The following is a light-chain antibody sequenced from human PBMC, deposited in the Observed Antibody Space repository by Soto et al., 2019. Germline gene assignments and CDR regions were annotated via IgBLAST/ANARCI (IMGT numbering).Light chain of an antibody. Sequence: EIVLTQSPGTLSLSPGERATLSCRASQSVSSSFLAWYQQKPGQAPRLLIYGASSRATVIPDRFSGSGSGTDFALTISGLEPEDFSVYYCHQYYSSPWPFGPGTSVDIK. CDR2: GAS. CDR3: HQYYSSPWP. J-gene: IGKJ1*01. V-gene: IGKV3-20*01. CDR1: QSVSSSF.